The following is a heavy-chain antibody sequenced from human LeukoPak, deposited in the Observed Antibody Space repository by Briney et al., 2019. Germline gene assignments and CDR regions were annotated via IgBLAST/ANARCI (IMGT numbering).Heavy chain of an antibody. Sequence: PGGSLRLSCAASGFTFSSYGMHWVRQAPGKGLEWVAIISNDGSNKYYADFVKGRFTISRDNSKNTLYLQMNSLRAEDTAVYYCAKDRPDSGYHWAFDYWSQGTLVTVSS. CDR2: ISNDGSNK. CDR3: AKDRPDSGYHWAFDY. V-gene: IGHV3-30*18. CDR1: GFTFSSYG. D-gene: IGHD5-12*01. J-gene: IGHJ4*02.